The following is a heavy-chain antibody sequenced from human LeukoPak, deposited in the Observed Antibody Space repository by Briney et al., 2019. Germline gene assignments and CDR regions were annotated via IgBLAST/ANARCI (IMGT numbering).Heavy chain of an antibody. CDR1: GFSFSTYV. Sequence: GGSLRLSCAASGFSFSTYVMTWVRQAPGKGLEWVSSIHGGGSTTFYTDSVRGRFTISRDNSKNRVYLQMNGLRAEDTGIYYCVKESGAKGDYWGQGTLVTVSS. J-gene: IGHJ4*02. D-gene: IGHD2-15*01. V-gene: IGHV3-23*01. CDR2: IHGGGSTT. CDR3: VKESGAKGDY.